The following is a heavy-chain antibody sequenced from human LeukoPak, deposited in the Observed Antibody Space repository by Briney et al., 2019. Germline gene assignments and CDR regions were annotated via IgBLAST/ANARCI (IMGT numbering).Heavy chain of an antibody. CDR3: ARVRYSSSPAGYFDY. J-gene: IGHJ4*02. V-gene: IGHV4-38-2*02. CDR1: GYSISSGYY. D-gene: IGHD6-6*01. CDR2: IYHSGST. Sequence: SETLSLTCTVSGYSISSGYYWGWVRQPPGKGLEWIGSIYHSGSTYYNPSLKSRVTISVDTSKNQFSLKLSSVTAADTAVYYCARVRYSSSPAGYFDYWGQGTLVTVSS.